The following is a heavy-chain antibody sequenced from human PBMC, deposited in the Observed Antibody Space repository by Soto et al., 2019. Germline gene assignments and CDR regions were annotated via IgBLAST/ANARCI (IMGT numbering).Heavy chain of an antibody. J-gene: IGHJ5*02. Sequence: SETLSLTCTVSGGSISSYYWSWIRQPPGKGLEWIGYIYYSGSTNYNPSLKSRVTISVDTSKNQFSLKLSSVTAADTAVYYCARAREVQLNWFDPWGQGTLVTVSS. D-gene: IGHD5-18*01. CDR1: GGSISSYY. CDR3: ARAREVQLNWFDP. V-gene: IGHV4-59*01. CDR2: IYYSGST.